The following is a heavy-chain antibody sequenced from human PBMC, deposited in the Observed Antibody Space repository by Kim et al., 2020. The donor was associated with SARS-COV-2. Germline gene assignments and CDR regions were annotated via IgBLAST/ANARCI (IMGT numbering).Heavy chain of an antibody. J-gene: IGHJ2*01. Sequence: SETLSLTCAVYVGSFSGYYWSWIRQPPGKGLEYIGEIDHVGSTNFNPSLESRVTISVDTSKNQFSLSLISVTAADTAVYYCARGLKAGGFFRYFDLWGRG. CDR1: VGSFSGYY. CDR3: ARGLKAGGFFRYFDL. CDR2: IDHVGST. V-gene: IGHV4-34*01. D-gene: IGHD2-15*01.